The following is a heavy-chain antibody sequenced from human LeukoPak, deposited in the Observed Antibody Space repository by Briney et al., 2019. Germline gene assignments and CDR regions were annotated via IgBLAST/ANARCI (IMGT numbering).Heavy chain of an antibody. CDR2: ISGSDGST. CDR3: AKDRMGSGWAFDY. J-gene: IGHJ4*02. D-gene: IGHD6-19*01. CDR1: GCTFSSYA. V-gene: IGHV3-23*01. Sequence: GGSLRLPCAASGCTFSSYAMRWVRQAPGKGRECVSAISGSDGSTYYADSVKGRVTISRDNSKNTLDLQMNSLRAEDTAVHYCAKDRMGSGWAFDYWGQGTLVTVSS.